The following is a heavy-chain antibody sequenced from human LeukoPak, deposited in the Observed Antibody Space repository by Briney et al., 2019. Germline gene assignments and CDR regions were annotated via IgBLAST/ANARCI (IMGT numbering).Heavy chain of an antibody. CDR2: ISSSGSSI. D-gene: IGHD5-24*01. Sequence: GGSLRLSCAASGFTFSSYEMNWVRQAPGKGLEWVSYISSSGSSIYYADSVKGRFTISRDNAKNSLYLQMNSLRAENTAVYSCTRMMAGRGFYYSGQGTLVTVSS. J-gene: IGHJ4*02. CDR1: GFTFSSYE. V-gene: IGHV3-48*03. CDR3: TRMMAGRGFYY.